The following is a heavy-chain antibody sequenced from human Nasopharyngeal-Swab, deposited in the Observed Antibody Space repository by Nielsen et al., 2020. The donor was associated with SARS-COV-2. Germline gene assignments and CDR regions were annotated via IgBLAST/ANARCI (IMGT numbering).Heavy chain of an antibody. CDR3: AKDYDIGY. CDR1: GFTFSTYA. J-gene: IGHJ4*02. Sequence: GESLKISCAASGFTFSTYAMHWVRQAPGKGLEWVSTINNRGDDTHYVDSVRGRFTVSRDNSKNTLYLQMNSLRAEDTAVYYCAKDYDIGYWGQGTLVTVSS. V-gene: IGHV3-23*01. D-gene: IGHD3-9*01. CDR2: INNRGDDT.